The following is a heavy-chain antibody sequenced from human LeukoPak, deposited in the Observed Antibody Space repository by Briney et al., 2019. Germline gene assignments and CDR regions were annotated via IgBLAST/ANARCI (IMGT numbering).Heavy chain of an antibody. CDR2: ISSSSNAI. Sequence: GGSLRLSCAASGFTFSSYSMNWVRHAPGKGLEWVSYISSSSNAIYNADSVKGRFTISRDNAKSSLFLQMNSLRAEDTAVYYCARGWDKSYYFDFWGQGTLVTVSS. J-gene: IGHJ4*02. CDR1: GFTFSSYS. D-gene: IGHD1-26*01. V-gene: IGHV3-48*04. CDR3: ARGWDKSYYFDF.